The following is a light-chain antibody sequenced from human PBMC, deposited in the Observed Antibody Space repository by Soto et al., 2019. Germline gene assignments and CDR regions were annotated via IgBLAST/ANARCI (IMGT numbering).Light chain of an antibody. V-gene: IGKV3-15*01. CDR2: GAS. CDR1: QSVSSN. CDR3: QQYNDCPPYT. J-gene: IGKJ2*01. Sequence: EIVMTQSPATLSVSPGERATLSCRASQSVSSNLAWYQHIPGQAPRHLIYGASTRAPGIPARFSGSGSGTEFTLTISTLQAEDFAVYCCQQYNDCPPYTFGQGTKLEIK.